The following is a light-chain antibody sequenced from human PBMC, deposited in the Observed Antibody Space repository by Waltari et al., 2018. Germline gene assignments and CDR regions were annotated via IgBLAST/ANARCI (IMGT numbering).Light chain of an antibody. CDR2: GAS. CDR1: QRVSSN. CDR3: QQYNNWPPYT. Sequence: IVMTQSPAPLSVSPGERATLSCRASQRVSSNLAWYQQKPGQAPRLLIYGASTRATGIPARFSGSGSGTEFTLTISSLQSEDFAVYYCQQYNNWPPYTFGQGTKLEIK. V-gene: IGKV3-15*01. J-gene: IGKJ2*01.